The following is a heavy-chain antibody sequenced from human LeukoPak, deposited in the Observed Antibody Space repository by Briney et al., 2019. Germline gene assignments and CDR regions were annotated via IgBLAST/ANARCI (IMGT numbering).Heavy chain of an antibody. J-gene: IGHJ3*02. D-gene: IGHD6-13*01. V-gene: IGHV3-23*01. CDR3: AKDYSSSWYVNAFDI. CDR2: ISGGGVST. Sequence: PGGTLRLSCAASGFTFSHYGMSWVRQAPGKGLEWVSGISGGGVSTYYADSVKGRFTISRDNSKNTLYLQMNSLRAEDTAVHYCAKDYSSSWYVNAFDIWGQGTMVTVSS. CDR1: GFTFSHYG.